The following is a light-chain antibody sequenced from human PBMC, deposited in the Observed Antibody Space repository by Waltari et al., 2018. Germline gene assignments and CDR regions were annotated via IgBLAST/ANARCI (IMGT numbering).Light chain of an antibody. CDR1: QRISSC. J-gene: IGKJ4*01. V-gene: IGKV1-5*03. CDR2: KAS. CDR3: QQYSSVSLT. Sequence: DIRMTQSPSCLPASIGDRVTITCRASQRISSCLAWYQQKPGKAPKLLISKASTLESGVPSRFSGSGSGTDFTLTISSLQPDDFATYYCQQYSSVSLTFGGGTTVEIK.